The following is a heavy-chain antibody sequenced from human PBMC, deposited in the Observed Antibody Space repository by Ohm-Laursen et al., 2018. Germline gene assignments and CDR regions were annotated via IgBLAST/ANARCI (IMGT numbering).Heavy chain of an antibody. Sequence: SLRLSCAASGFTFNTHAMSWVRQAPGKGLAWVSLISGSGSIIHYADSVKGRFTISRDNPKNTLFLQMNSLRVEDTAIYYCAKSDCGGDCRLTDYWGQGILVTVSS. D-gene: IGHD2-21*02. CDR1: GFTFNTHA. V-gene: IGHV3-23*01. CDR3: AKSDCGGDCRLTDY. J-gene: IGHJ4*02. CDR2: ISGSGSII.